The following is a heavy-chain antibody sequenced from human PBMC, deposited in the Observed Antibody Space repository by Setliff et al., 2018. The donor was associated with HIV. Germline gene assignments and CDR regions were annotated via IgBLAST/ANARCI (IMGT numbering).Heavy chain of an antibody. V-gene: IGHV1-2*02. D-gene: IGHD3-3*01. CDR1: GYVFTNFY. CDR3: ARDLRDGFEEWFSTLDDGMDV. CDR2: INPHTGVT. J-gene: IGHJ6*02. Sequence: ASVKVSCKTSGYVFTNFYIHWVRQAPGQGLEWMGNINPHTGVTKYAEKFQGRVTMTRDTSINTIYMELSRLRSDDTAVYYCARDLRDGFEEWFSTLDDGMDVWGQGTTVTVSS.